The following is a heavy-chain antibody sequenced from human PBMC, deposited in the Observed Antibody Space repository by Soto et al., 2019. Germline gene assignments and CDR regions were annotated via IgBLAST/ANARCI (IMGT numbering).Heavy chain of an antibody. D-gene: IGHD3-22*01. CDR3: AIHYYDSSAYYGLDY. Sequence: PXESLTISGKASGYIFTSYWINWVRQMPGKGLEWMGRIDPSDSYTNYSPSFRGHVTISADKSISTAYLQWSSLKASDTAMYYCAIHYYDSSAYYGLDYWGQGTLVTVSS. J-gene: IGHJ4*02. CDR2: IDPSDSYT. CDR1: GYIFTSYW. V-gene: IGHV5-10-1*01.